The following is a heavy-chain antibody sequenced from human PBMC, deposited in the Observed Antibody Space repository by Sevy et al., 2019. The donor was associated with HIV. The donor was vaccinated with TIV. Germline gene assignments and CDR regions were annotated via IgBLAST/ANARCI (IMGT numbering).Heavy chain of an antibody. V-gene: IGHV3-23*01. Sequence: GGSLRLSCAASGFPFSNYAMSWVRQAPGKGLEWVSTLIGGGSRTYYADSVTGRCIISRDNSRNTLYLQMNSLRAEDTAIYYYAKRRVQSGLSGGGANFGMDVCGRGTTVTVSS. CDR2: LIGGGSRT. CDR1: GFPFSNYA. CDR3: AKRRVQSGLSGGGANFGMDV. J-gene: IGHJ6*02. D-gene: IGHD2-8*02.